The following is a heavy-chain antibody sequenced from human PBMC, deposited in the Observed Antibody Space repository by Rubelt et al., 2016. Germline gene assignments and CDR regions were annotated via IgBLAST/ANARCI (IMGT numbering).Heavy chain of an antibody. CDR2: IYYSGST. Sequence: QVQLQESGPGLVKPSETLSLTCTVSGGSISSSSYYWGWIRQPPGKGLEWIGSIYYSGSTYYNPSLKGRVTISVDTSKTQFSLKLSSVTAADTAVYYCARHPQWLVPFDYWGQGTLVTVSS. CDR3: ARHPQWLVPFDY. V-gene: IGHV4-39*01. J-gene: IGHJ4*02. CDR1: GGSISSSSYY. D-gene: IGHD6-19*01.